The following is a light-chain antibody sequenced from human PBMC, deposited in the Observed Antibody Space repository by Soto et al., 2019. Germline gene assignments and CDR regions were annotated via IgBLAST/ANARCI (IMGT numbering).Light chain of an antibody. CDR3: QQYFATPLT. CDR1: QSLLFSTNNKNY. CDR2: WAS. J-gene: IGKJ4*01. Sequence: DIVMTQSPDSLAVSPGERATFNCKSSQSLLFSTNNKNYLAWYQQKFGQPPKLLIYWASARDSGVPDRFSASGSETNFTLTITSLQAEDVAVYYCQQYFATPLTFGGGTKVDI. V-gene: IGKV4-1*01.